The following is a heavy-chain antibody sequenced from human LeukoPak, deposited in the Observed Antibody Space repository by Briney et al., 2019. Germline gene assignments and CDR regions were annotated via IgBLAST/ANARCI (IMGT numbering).Heavy chain of an antibody. Sequence: GGSLRLSCAASGFTFSSYWMSWVRQAPGKGLEWVANIKQDGSEKYYVDSVKGRFTISRDQANNTLYLQMNTLRDEDTAVYYCARGPRYSFYWGQGTLVSVSS. CDR1: GFTFSSYW. V-gene: IGHV3-7*03. J-gene: IGHJ4*02. D-gene: IGHD6-13*01. CDR2: IKQDGSEK. CDR3: ARGPRYSFY.